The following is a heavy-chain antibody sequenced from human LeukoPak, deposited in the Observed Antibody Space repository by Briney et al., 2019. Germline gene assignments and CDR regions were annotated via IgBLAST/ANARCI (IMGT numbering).Heavy chain of an antibody. CDR3: ARDNPYYRDYFDY. Sequence: AASVKVSCKASGYTFTSYGISWVRQAPGQGLEWMGWISAYNGNTNYAQKLQGRVTMTTDTSSSTTYMEVRSLRSDDTAVYYCARDNPYYRDYFDYWGQGTLVTVSP. V-gene: IGHV1-18*01. J-gene: IGHJ4*02. D-gene: IGHD2/OR15-2a*01. CDR1: GYTFTSYG. CDR2: ISAYNGNT.